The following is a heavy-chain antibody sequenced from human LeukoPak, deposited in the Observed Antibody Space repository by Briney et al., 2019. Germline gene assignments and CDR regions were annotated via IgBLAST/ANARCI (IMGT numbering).Heavy chain of an antibody. CDR1: GGSFSGYY. J-gene: IGHJ4*02. Sequence: SETLSLTCAVYGGSFSGYYWNWIRQPAGKGLEWIGRIYVSESTNYNPSLKSRVTMSVDTSKNQFSLKMSSVTAADTAVYYCTRGQDGYDDYWGQGTLVTVSS. CDR3: TRGQDGYDDY. D-gene: IGHD5-24*01. CDR2: IYVSEST. V-gene: IGHV4-59*10.